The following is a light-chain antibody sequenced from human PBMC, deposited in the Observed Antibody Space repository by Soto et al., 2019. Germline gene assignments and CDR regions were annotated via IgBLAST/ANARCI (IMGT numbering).Light chain of an antibody. J-gene: IGKJ4*01. CDR1: QDISNY. CDR3: QPYDNLPLT. Sequence: DIQMTKFPSSLSASIGDRVTITGQASQDISNYLNWYQQKPGKAPKLLIYDASNLETGVTSRFSGSGSGTDFTLTISSLQPEDIATYYCQPYDNLPLTFGGGTEVEIK. CDR2: DAS. V-gene: IGKV1-33*01.